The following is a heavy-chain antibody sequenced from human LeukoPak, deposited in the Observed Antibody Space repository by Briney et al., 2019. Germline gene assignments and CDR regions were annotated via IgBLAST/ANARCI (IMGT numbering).Heavy chain of an antibody. CDR2: ISWDGGST. CDR3: ARDSSGWEGFDY. J-gene: IGHJ4*02. CDR1: GFTFDDYA. Sequence: GGSLRLSCAASGFTFDDYAMHWVRQAPGKGLEWVSLISWDGGSTYYADSVKGRFTISRDNAKNSLYLQMNSLRAEDTAVYYCARDSSGWEGFDYWGQGTLVTVSS. D-gene: IGHD6-19*01. V-gene: IGHV3-43D*03.